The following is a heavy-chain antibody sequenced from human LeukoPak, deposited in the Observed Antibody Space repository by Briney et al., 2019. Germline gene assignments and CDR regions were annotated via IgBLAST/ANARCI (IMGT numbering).Heavy chain of an antibody. J-gene: IGHJ4*02. CDR3: ARGQYGSGSYYNGEDY. CDR2: MNPNSGNT. V-gene: IGHV1-8*03. Sequence: ASVKVSCKASGYTFTSYDINWVRQATGQELGWMGWMNPNSGNTGYAQKFQGRVTITRNTSISTAYMELSSLRSEDTAVYYCARGQYGSGSYYNGEDYWGQGTLVTVSS. CDR1: GYTFTSYD. D-gene: IGHD3-10*01.